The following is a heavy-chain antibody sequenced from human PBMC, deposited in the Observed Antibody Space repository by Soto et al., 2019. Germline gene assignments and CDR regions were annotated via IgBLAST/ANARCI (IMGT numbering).Heavy chain of an antibody. CDR2: ISAYNGNT. J-gene: IGHJ3*02. Sequence: GASVKVSCKASGYTFTSYGISWVRQAPGQGLEWMGWISAYNGNTNYAQKLQGRVTMTTDTSTSTAYMELRSLRSDDTAVYYCARGWYYDSSGYYDAFDIWGQGTMVTVSS. D-gene: IGHD3-22*01. V-gene: IGHV1-18*01. CDR1: GYTFTSYG. CDR3: ARGWYYDSSGYYDAFDI.